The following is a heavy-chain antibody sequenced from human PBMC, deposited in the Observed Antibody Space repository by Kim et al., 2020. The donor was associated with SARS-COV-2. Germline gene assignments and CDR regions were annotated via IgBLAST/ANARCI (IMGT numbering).Heavy chain of an antibody. CDR2: K. D-gene: IGHD6-19*01. Sequence: KYYVDSVKGRFTISRDNAKTSLYLQMNSLRAEDTAVYYCARVWLGTFDYWGQGTLVTVFS. J-gene: IGHJ4*02. CDR3: ARVWLGTFDY. V-gene: IGHV3-7*03.